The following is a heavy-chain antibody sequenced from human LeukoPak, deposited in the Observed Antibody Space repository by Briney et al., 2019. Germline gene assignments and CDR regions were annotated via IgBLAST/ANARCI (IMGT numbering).Heavy chain of an antibody. Sequence: GESLKISCKGSGYSFTSYWIGWVRQMPGKGLEWMGIIYPGDSDTRYSPSFQGQVTISADKSISTAYLQWSSLKASDTAMYYYAIVAWGCSSTSCYSPIYFDYWGQGTLVTVSS. J-gene: IGHJ4*02. D-gene: IGHD2-2*01. V-gene: IGHV5-51*01. CDR2: IYPGDSDT. CDR3: AIVAWGCSSTSCYSPIYFDY. CDR1: GYSFTSYW.